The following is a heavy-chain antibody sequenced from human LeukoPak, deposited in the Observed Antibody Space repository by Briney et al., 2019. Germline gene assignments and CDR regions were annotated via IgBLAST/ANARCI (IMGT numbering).Heavy chain of an antibody. CDR2: IKRDGSEK. J-gene: IGHJ4*02. Sequence: PGGSLRLSCSASGFTFSNFAMHWVRQAPGKGLEWVANIKRDGSEKYYVDSVKGRFTISRDNSKNTLYLEMNSLRVEDTAVYYCASRSPASDYWGQGTLVTVSS. CDR3: ASRSPASDY. D-gene: IGHD2-2*01. CDR1: GFTFSNFA. V-gene: IGHV3-7*02.